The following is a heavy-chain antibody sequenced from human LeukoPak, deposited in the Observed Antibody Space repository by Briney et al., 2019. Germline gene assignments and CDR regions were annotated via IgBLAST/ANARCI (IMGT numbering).Heavy chain of an antibody. D-gene: IGHD3-3*01. J-gene: IGHJ4*02. CDR1: GFTVSSNY. CDR2: IYSGGST. CDR3: ASLDIHVWSGYFGPLRY. Sequence: GGSLRLSCAASGFTVSSNYMSWVRQAPGKGLEWVSVIYSGGSTYYADSVKGRFTISRDNSKNTLYLQMNSLRAEDTAVYHCASLDIHVWSGYFGPLRYWGQGTLVTVSS. V-gene: IGHV3-66*01.